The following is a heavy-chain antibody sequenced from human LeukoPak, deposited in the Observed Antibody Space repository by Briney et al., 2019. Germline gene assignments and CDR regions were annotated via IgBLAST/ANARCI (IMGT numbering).Heavy chain of an antibody. Sequence: ASVKVSCKASGYTLTDYYMHWVRQAPGQGLEWTGRINPNSGGTNYAQKFQGRVTITRDTSASTAYMELSSLRSEDTAVYYCARDMGIAAAGPPSYGMDVWGQGTTVTVSS. J-gene: IGHJ6*02. D-gene: IGHD6-13*01. V-gene: IGHV1-2*06. CDR3: ARDMGIAAAGPPSYGMDV. CDR1: GYTLTDYY. CDR2: INPNSGGT.